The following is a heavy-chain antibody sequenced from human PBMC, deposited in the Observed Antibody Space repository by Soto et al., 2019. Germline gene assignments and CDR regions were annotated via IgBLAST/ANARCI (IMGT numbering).Heavy chain of an antibody. CDR3: ARHVHFYWYLDL. D-gene: IGHD3-3*02. CDR1: GSTVSSSY. Sequence: EVQLVESGGGLVQPGGSLRLSCAASGSTVSSSYMGWVRQAPGKGLEWVSSIYSGGNTYYADSVRGRFTISTDNSKDTLYLQMNSLRVDDTTMYYYARHVHFYWYLDLWGRGTLVTVSS. V-gene: IGHV3-66*04. CDR2: IYSGGNT. J-gene: IGHJ2*01.